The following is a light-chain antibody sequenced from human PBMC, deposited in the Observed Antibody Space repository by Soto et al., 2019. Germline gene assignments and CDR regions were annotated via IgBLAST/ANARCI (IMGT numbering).Light chain of an antibody. Sequence: DIQMTQSPSSLSASVGDRGTITCQASPDITNDLNWYQQKPGKAPKVLIYEASNLETGVPSRFSGSGSGTDFTFTISSLQPEDITTYFCQQYDNVPLTFGGGTKVEIK. J-gene: IGKJ4*01. CDR2: EAS. CDR3: QQYDNVPLT. CDR1: PDITND. V-gene: IGKV1-33*01.